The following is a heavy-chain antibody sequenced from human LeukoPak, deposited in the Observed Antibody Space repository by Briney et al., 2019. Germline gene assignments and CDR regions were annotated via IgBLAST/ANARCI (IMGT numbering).Heavy chain of an antibody. J-gene: IGHJ4*02. Sequence: SETLSLTCTVSGYSISSGYYWGWIRRPPGKGLEWIGSIYHSGSTYYNPSLKSRVTISVDTSKNQFSLKLSSVTAADTAVYYCARDLYSGYDWGSDYWGQGTLVTVSS. D-gene: IGHD5-12*01. CDR1: GYSISSGYY. CDR2: IYHSGST. CDR3: ARDLYSGYDWGSDY. V-gene: IGHV4-38-2*02.